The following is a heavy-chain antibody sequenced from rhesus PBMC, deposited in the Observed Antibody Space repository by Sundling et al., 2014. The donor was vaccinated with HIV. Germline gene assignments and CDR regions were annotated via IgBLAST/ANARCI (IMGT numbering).Heavy chain of an antibody. J-gene: IGHJ4*01. CDR1: GASNSSNW. CDR2: INGNSGTT. CDR3: AIGGHYCSGGVCFNF. D-gene: IGHD2-39*02. Sequence: QVQLQESGPGLVKPSETLSLICTVSGASNSSNWWSWIRQPPGKGLEWIGEINGNSGTTNYNPSLKSRATISRDTSKNQFSLKLSSVTAADRAVYYCAIGGHYCSGGVCFNFWGQGVLVTVSS. V-gene: IGHV4-80*01.